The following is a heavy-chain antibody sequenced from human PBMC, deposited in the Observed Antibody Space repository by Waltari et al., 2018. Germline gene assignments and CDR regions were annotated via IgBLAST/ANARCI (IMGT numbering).Heavy chain of an antibody. CDR3: AKDAAFGGSRNPPPQIQFFDY. D-gene: IGHD3-16*01. CDR1: GFTFSSYA. J-gene: IGHJ4*02. Sequence: EVQLLESGGGLVQPGGSLRLSCAASGFTFSSYAMSWVRQAPGKGLGWVSVIYSGGSTYYADSVKGRFTISRDNSKNTLYLQMNSLRAEDTAVYYCAKDAAFGGSRNPPPQIQFFDYWGQGTLVTVSS. V-gene: IGHV3-23*03. CDR2: IYSGGST.